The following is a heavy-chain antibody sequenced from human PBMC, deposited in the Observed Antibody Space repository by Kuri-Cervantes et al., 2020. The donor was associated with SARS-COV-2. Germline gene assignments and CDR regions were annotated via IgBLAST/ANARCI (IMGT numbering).Heavy chain of an antibody. V-gene: IGHV4-39*01. D-gene: IGHD3-3*01. CDR3: AGTYYDFWSAPRGYYYYGMDV. J-gene: IGHJ6*02. CDR1: GGSISSSSYY. CDR2: IYYSGST. Sequence: GSLRLSYTVSGGSISSSSYYWGWIRQPPGKGLEWIGSIYYSGSTYYNPSLKSRVTISVDTSKNQFSLKLSSVTAADTAVYYCAGTYYDFWSAPRGYYYYGMDVWGQGTTVTVSS.